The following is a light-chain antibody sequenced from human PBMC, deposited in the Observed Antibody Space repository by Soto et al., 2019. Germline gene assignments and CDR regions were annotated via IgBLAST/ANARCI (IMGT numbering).Light chain of an antibody. Sequence: QSVLTQPPSVSGAPGQRVTISCTGSSSNIGAGYDVHWYQQLPGTAPKLLIYGNSNRPSGVPDRFSGSKSGTSASLAITGLQAENEADYYCQSYDSSLRVVFGGGTKRTVL. CDR1: SSNIGAGYD. J-gene: IGLJ2*01. CDR2: GNS. CDR3: QSYDSSLRVV. V-gene: IGLV1-40*01.